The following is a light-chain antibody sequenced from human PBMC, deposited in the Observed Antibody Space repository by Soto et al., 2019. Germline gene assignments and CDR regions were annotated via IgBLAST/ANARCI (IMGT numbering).Light chain of an antibody. J-gene: IGKJ4*01. Sequence: DIQMTQSPSSLSASVGDRVTITCRAGQTVMSYVHWYQQKQGKAPKLLIYVGSYLHSGVPSRFSGGGSGTEFTLTITHLQPEDSATYYCQQTHRLPLTFGGGTTVQIK. V-gene: IGKV1-39*01. CDR1: QTVMSY. CDR3: QQTHRLPLT. CDR2: VGS.